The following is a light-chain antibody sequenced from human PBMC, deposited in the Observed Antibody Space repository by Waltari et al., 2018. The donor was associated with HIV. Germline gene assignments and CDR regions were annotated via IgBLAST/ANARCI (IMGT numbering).Light chain of an antibody. CDR1: SSDVGAYNL. J-gene: IGLJ3*02. V-gene: IGLV2-23*02. CDR2: EVT. Sequence: QSALTQSASVSGSPGQSSASSCTGTSSDVGAYNLVSWYQHHPGEVPKLLIYEVTTRPSGVSTRFSGSKSANTASLTISGLQAEDEADYYCCSYAGSGLVFGGGTKLTVL. CDR3: CSYAGSGLV.